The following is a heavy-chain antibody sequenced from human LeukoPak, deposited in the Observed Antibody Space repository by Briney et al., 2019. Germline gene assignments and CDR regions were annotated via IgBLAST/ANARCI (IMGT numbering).Heavy chain of an antibody. CDR2: ILDDGSNK. J-gene: IGHJ4*02. CDR1: GFSFSTYA. CDR3: ARGDYKVRGVIALTDS. V-gene: IGHV3-30*10. Sequence: HPGGSLRLSCAASGFSFSTYAMHWVRQAPGKGLEWVAVILDDGSNKYYIDSVKGRFTISRDTSKNTLYLQMNSPRTEDMALYYCARGDYKVRGVIALTDSWGQGTLVTVSS. D-gene: IGHD3-10*01.